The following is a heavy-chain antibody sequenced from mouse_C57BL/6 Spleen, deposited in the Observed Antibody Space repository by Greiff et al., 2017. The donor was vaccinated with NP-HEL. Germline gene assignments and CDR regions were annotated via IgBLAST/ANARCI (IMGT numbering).Heavy chain of an antibody. V-gene: IGHV1-59*01. CDR3: ASLWYYGSSYNWYFDV. Sequence: QVQLQQPGAELVRPGTSVKLSCKASGYTFTSYWMHWVKQRPGQGLEWIGVIDPSDSYTNYNQKFKGKATLTVDTSSSTAYMQLSSLTSEDSAVYYCASLWYYGSSYNWYFDVWGTGTTVTVSS. CDR2: IDPSDSYT. CDR1: GYTFTSYW. D-gene: IGHD1-1*01. J-gene: IGHJ1*03.